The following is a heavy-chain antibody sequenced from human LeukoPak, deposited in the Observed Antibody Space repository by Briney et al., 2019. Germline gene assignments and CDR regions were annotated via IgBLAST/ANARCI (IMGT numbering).Heavy chain of an antibody. J-gene: IGHJ5*02. Sequence: ASVKVSCKASGYTFTGYYMHWVRQAPGQGLEWIGRINPNSGGTNYAQKFQGRVTMTRDTSISTAYMELSRLRSDDTAVYYCARDARITIFGVVIIQASGNNWFDPWGQGTLVTVSS. CDR2: INPNSGGT. V-gene: IGHV1-2*06. D-gene: IGHD3-3*01. CDR3: ARDARITIFGVVIIQASGNNWFDP. CDR1: GYTFTGYY.